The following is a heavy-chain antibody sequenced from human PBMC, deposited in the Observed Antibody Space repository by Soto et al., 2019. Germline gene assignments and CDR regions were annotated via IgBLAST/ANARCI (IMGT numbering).Heavy chain of an antibody. CDR3: ARGERKYYFEY. CDR2: SYSGGST. J-gene: IGHJ4*02. Sequence: GGSLRLSCAASGFTVSSNYMSWVRQAPGKGLDWVSISYSGGSTYYADSVKGRFTISRDNSKNTLYLQMNSLRAEDTAVYYCARGERKYYFEYWGQGTLVTVSS. V-gene: IGHV3-53*01. CDR1: GFTVSSNY.